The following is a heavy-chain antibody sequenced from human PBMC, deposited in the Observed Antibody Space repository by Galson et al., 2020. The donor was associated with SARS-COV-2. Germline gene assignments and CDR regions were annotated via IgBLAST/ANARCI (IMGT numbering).Heavy chain of an antibody. J-gene: IGHJ6*02. CDR1: GFTFSSYG. D-gene: IGHD5-12*01. V-gene: IGHV3-33*01. Sequence: GGSLRLSCAASGFTFSSYGMHWVRQAPGKGLEWVAVIWYDGSNKYYADSVKGRFTISRDNSKNTLYLQMNSLRAEDTAVYYCARDEVANPSYYYYYGMDVWGQGTTVTVSS. CDR3: ARDEVANPSYYYYYGMDV. CDR2: IWYDGSNK.